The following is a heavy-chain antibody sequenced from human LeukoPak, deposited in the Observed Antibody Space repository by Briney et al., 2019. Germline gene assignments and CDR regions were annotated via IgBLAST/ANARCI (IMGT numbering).Heavy chain of an antibody. D-gene: IGHD5-18*01. CDR2: IYYTGST. CDR3: ARVRRAAYSYGQYYFDY. Sequence: SETLSLTCTVSGRSISSYYWSWIRQPPGKGLEWIGYIYYTGSTNYNPSLKSRVTISVDTSKNQFSLKLSSVTAADTAVYYCARVRRAAYSYGQYYFDYWGQGTLVTVSS. J-gene: IGHJ4*02. V-gene: IGHV4-59*08. CDR1: GRSISSYY.